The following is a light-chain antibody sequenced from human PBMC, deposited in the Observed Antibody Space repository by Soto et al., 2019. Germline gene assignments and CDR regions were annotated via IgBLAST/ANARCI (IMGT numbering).Light chain of an antibody. CDR2: AAS. CDR3: QQLNCYPSIT. Sequence: DIQLTQSPSFLSASVGDRVTITCRASQGISSYLAWYQQKPGKAPKLLIYAASTLQSGVPSRFSGSGSGTDFTLTISSLQPEDFATYYCQQLNCYPSITFRQGTRLEIK. J-gene: IGKJ5*01. V-gene: IGKV1-9*01. CDR1: QGISSY.